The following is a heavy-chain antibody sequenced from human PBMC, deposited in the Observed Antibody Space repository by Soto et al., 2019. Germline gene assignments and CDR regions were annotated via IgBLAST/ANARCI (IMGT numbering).Heavy chain of an antibody. Sequence: ASVKVSCKASGYTFTSYGISWVRQAPGQGLEWMGWISAYNGNTNYAQKLQGRVTMTTDTSTSTAYMELRSLRSDDTAVYYCASSVVTAINLDFNYGMDVWGQGTTVTVSS. CDR3: ASSVVTAINLDFNYGMDV. J-gene: IGHJ6*02. D-gene: IGHD2-21*02. CDR2: ISAYNGNT. CDR1: GYTFTSYG. V-gene: IGHV1-18*01.